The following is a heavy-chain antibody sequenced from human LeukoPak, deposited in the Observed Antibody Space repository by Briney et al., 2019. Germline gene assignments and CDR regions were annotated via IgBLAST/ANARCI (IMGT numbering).Heavy chain of an antibody. D-gene: IGHD4-23*01. V-gene: IGHV3-30-3*01. Sequence: PGRSLRLSCAASGFTFSSYAMHWVRQAPGQGLEWVAVISYDGSNKHYADSVKGRFTISRDNSKNTLYLQMNSLRAEDTAVYYCARGWTVVNIDYWGQGTLVTVSS. CDR3: ARGWTVVNIDY. CDR2: ISYDGSNK. CDR1: GFTFSSYA. J-gene: IGHJ4*02.